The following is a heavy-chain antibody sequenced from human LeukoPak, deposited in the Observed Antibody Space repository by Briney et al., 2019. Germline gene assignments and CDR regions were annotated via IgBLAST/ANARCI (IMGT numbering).Heavy chain of an antibody. V-gene: IGHV3-21*01. CDR3: ARDATPRGITMIVVAPPDAFDI. Sequence: GGSLRLSCAASGFTFSSYSMNWARQAPGKGLEWVSSISSSSSYIYYADSVKGRFTISRDNAKNSLYLQMNSLRAEDTAVYYCARDATPRGITMIVVAPPDAFDIWGQGTMVTVSS. J-gene: IGHJ3*02. CDR2: ISSSSSYI. D-gene: IGHD3-22*01. CDR1: GFTFSSYS.